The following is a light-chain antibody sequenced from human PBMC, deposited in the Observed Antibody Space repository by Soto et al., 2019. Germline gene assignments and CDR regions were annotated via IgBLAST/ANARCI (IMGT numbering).Light chain of an antibody. Sequence: EIVLTQSPATLSLSPGGRATLSCRASQRVSSSLAWYQQRPGQAPRLLIYDASTRASGIPARFGGSGSGTDFTVNITRLESEDSAVYYCHQGSSWPRTFGGGTKGEI. V-gene: IGKV3-11*01. CDR2: DAS. CDR3: HQGSSWPRT. J-gene: IGKJ4*01. CDR1: QRVSSS.